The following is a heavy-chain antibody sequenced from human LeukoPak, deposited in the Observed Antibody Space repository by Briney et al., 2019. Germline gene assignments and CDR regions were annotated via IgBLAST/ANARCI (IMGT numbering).Heavy chain of an antibody. Sequence: SETLSLTCAFYGESFNNYYWTWIRQSPGKGLEWIGEINHSGSTNYNPSLKSRVTISVDPSKNQFSLKLTSVIAADTAVYFCARAGWFGELYGPLDFWGQGILVTVSS. J-gene: IGHJ4*02. V-gene: IGHV4-34*01. D-gene: IGHD3-10*01. CDR2: INHSGST. CDR1: GESFNNYY. CDR3: ARAGWFGELYGPLDF.